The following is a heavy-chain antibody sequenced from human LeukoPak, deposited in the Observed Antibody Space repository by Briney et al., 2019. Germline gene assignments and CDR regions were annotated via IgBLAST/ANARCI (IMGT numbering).Heavy chain of an antibody. CDR1: GFTFXXYA. J-gene: IGHJ4*02. V-gene: IGHV3-23*01. CDR3: AKENVDTAMVIDY. CDR2: ISGSGGST. D-gene: IGHD5-18*01. Sequence: XGSLRLSCAASGFTFXXYAMSWVRQAPGKGLEWVSAISGSGGSTYYADSVKGRFTISRDNSKNTLYLQMNSLRAEDTAVYYCAKENVDTAMVIDYWGQGTLVTVSS.